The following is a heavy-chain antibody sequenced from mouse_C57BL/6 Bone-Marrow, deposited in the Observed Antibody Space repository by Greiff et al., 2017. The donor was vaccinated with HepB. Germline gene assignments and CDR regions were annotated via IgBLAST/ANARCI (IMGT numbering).Heavy chain of an antibody. D-gene: IGHD1-1*01. V-gene: IGHV1-15*01. Sequence: QVQLQQSGAELVRPGASVTLSCKASGYTFTDYEMHWVKQTPVHGLEWIGAIDPETGGTAYNQKFKGKAILTADKSSSTAYMELRSLTSEDSTVYYCTRRFTTVVASFDYWGQGTTLTVSS. CDR1: GYTFTDYE. CDR3: TRRFTTVVASFDY. J-gene: IGHJ2*01. CDR2: IDPETGGT.